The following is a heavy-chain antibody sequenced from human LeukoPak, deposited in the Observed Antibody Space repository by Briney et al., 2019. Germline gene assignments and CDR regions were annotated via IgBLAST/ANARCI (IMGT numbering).Heavy chain of an antibody. CDR1: GGSISSTSYY. Sequence: SETLALTWTVSGGSISSTSYYWGWIRQPPGKGLEWIGSIYYSGSTYYNPSLKSRVTISVDTSNNQFSLKLSSVTAADTAVYYCAGGVFSGYLYYFDHWGQGTLVTVSS. D-gene: IGHD3-22*01. V-gene: IGHV4-39*07. J-gene: IGHJ4*02. CDR3: AGGVFSGYLYYFDH. CDR2: IYYSGST.